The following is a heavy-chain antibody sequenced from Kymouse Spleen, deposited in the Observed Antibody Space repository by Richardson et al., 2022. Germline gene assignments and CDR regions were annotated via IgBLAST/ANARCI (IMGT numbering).Heavy chain of an antibody. CDR1: GGSFSGYY. J-gene: IGHJ5*02. Sequence: QVQLQQWGAGLLKPSETLSLTCAVYGGSFSGYYWSWIRQPPGKGLEWIGEINHSGSTNYNPSLKSRVTISVDTSKNQFSLKLSSVTAADTAVYYCARRGYYYGSGSPNWFDPWGQGTLVTVSS. CDR2: INHSGST. CDR3: ARRGYYYGSGSPNWFDP. V-gene: IGHV4-34*01. D-gene: IGHD3-10*01.